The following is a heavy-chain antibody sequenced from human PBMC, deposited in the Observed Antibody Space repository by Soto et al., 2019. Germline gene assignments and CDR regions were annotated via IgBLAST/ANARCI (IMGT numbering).Heavy chain of an antibody. CDR1: GWSFCGYY. Sequence: PSETLSLTCAVYGWSFCGYYWSWIRQPPGKGLEWIGEINHSGSTNYNPSLKSRVTISVDTSKNQFSLKLSSVTAADTAVYYCARVDWNYAMSVYYYYYMDVWGKGTTVTVSS. D-gene: IGHD1-7*01. CDR2: INHSGST. J-gene: IGHJ6*03. V-gene: IGHV4-34*01. CDR3: ARVDWNYAMSVYYYYYMDV.